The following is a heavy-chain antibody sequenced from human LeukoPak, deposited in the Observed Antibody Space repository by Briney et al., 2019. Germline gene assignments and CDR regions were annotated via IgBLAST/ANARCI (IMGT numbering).Heavy chain of an antibody. V-gene: IGHV5-51*01. D-gene: IGHD2-2*01. Sequence: GESLKISCKGSGYSFTTYWIGWVRQMPGKGLEWMGIIYPGDSDTRYSPSFQGQVTISADKSISTAYLQWSSLRSEDTAIYYCARVVNPRYCSSPSCYWKGWFDPWGQGTLVTVSS. CDR1: GYSFTTYW. CDR2: IYPGDSDT. CDR3: ARVVNPRYCSSPSCYWKGWFDP. J-gene: IGHJ5*02.